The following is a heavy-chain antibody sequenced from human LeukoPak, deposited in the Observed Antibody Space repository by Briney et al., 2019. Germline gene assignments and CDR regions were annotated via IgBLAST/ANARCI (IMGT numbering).Heavy chain of an antibody. V-gene: IGHV3-7*01. CDR1: GFTFSSYW. CDR3: ARARNDYGDYVFDY. CDR2: IKQDGGEK. J-gene: IGHJ4*02. D-gene: IGHD4-17*01. Sequence: GGSLRLSCAASGFTFSSYWMSWVRQAPGKGLEWVANIKQDGGEKYYVDSVKARFAVSRDNAKNSLYLQMNSLKAEETAVYYCARARNDYGDYVFDYWGQGTLVTVSS.